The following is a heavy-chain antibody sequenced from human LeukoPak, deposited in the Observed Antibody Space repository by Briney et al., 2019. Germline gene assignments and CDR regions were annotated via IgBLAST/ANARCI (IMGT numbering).Heavy chain of an antibody. CDR3: ARAEATAGTDWYFDL. CDR2: ISSAGTYI. V-gene: IGHV3-21*01. D-gene: IGHD6-13*01. CDR1: GFTFSSYW. J-gene: IGHJ2*01. Sequence: GGSLRLSCAASGFTFSSYWMSWVRQAPGKGLEWVSSISSAGTYIYYADSVKGRFTSSRDNAKNSLYLQMNSLSAEDTAVYYCARAEATAGTDWYFDLWGRGTLVTASS.